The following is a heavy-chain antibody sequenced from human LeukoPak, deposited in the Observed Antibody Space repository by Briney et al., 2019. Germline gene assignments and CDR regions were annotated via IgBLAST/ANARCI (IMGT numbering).Heavy chain of an antibody. CDR2: IYYSGST. Sequence: SETLSLTCTVSGGSISTYWWSWIRQSPGKGLEWIGYIYYSGSTRYNPSLKSRVTISVDTSKNQFSLKMTSVTAADTAVYYCARTIADGSADHWGQGTLVTVSS. D-gene: IGHD3-10*01. CDR3: ARTIADGSADH. CDR1: GGSISTYW. V-gene: IGHV4-59*01. J-gene: IGHJ4*02.